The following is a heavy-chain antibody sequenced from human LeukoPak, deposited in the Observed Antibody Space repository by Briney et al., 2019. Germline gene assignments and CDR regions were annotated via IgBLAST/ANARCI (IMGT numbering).Heavy chain of an antibody. CDR3: ARNPAKVVPAVY. CDR2: INQDGSAT. Sequence: QAGGSLRLSCAASGFTFSNYWMSWVRQAPGKGLEWVANINQDGSATYYVDSVEGRFTISRDSANNSLYLQMSSLRAEDTAVYYCARNPAKVVPAVYWGQGTLVTVSS. J-gene: IGHJ4*02. V-gene: IGHV3-7*01. CDR1: GFTFSNYW. D-gene: IGHD2-2*01.